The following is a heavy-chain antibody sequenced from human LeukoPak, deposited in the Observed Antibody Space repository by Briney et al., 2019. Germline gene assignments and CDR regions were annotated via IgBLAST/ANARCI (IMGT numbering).Heavy chain of an antibody. CDR1: GGSVSNNY. D-gene: IGHD5/OR15-5a*01. V-gene: IGHV4-4*07. J-gene: IGHJ3*02. Sequence: PSETLTLTCSVSGGSVSNNYWTWIRQPAGKGLEWIWRIHATGVTNHTPSLQTRVTIPPHTTKHQSSLILTSATAAATAGYYCANPLPTNTYPTHVSYISGQGTMVTVSS. CDR2: IHATGVT. CDR3: ANPLPTNTYPTHVSYI.